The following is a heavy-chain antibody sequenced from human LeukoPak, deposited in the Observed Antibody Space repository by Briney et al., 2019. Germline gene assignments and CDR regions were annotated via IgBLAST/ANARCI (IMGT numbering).Heavy chain of an antibody. CDR1: GFAFSSYA. V-gene: IGHV3-23*01. Sequence: PGGSLRLSCAASGFAFSSYAMSWVRQAPGKGLEWVSAISGSGGSTYYADSVKGRLTISRDNSKNTLYLQMNSLRAEDTAVYYCARFVENYYGMDVWGQGTMVTVS. CDR2: ISGSGGST. D-gene: IGHD5-24*01. J-gene: IGHJ6*02. CDR3: ARFVENYYGMDV.